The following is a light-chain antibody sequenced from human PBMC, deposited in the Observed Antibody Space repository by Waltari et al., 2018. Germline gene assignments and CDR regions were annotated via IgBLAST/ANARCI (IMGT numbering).Light chain of an antibody. CDR1: QSGLDTSNNRNY. V-gene: IGKV4-1*01. Sequence: DIVMTQSPESLAVSLGERATINCKASQSGLDTSNNRNYLAWYQHKPGQPPRLLFYWASIREFGVPDRFRGSGSGADFTLTISSLQAEDVAVYYCQQYYSTPHTFGRGTKLEIK. CDR3: QQYYSTPHT. J-gene: IGKJ2*01. CDR2: WAS.